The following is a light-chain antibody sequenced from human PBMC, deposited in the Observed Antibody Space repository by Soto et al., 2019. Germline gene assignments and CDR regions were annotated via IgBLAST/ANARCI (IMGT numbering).Light chain of an antibody. Sequence: ALQMTQSPSSLSASEGDRVTITCRASQGISIALAWYQHKPGRPPRVLIYDASSLQSGVPSRFSGSESGTECTLTISSLQPEDSATYYCQQLNSYPFTFCQGTRLEIK. CDR3: QQLNSYPFT. CDR2: DAS. V-gene: IGKV1-13*02. J-gene: IGKJ5*01. CDR1: QGISIA.